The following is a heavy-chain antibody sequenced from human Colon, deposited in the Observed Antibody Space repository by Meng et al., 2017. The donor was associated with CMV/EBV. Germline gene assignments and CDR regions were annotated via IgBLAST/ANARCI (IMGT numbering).Heavy chain of an antibody. CDR1: GGSINNNDYF. D-gene: IGHD3-10*01. J-gene: IGHJ5*02. CDR3: ASTTSMVRGEGFDP. CDR2: VYYTGTT. Sequence: SETLSLTCTVSGGSINNNDYFWGWFRQSPGKGLEWVGSVYYTGTTYYTPSLESRVTISVDTSKNQFSLNLTSVTAADTAVYYCASTTSMVRGEGFDPWGQGTTVTVSS. V-gene: IGHV4-39*07.